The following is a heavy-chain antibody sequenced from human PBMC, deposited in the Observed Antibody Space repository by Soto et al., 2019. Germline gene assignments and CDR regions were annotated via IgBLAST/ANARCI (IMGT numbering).Heavy chain of an antibody. CDR2: ISYDGSNT. Sequence: QVQLVESGGGVVQPGRSLKLSCAASGFTFRTYAMHWVRQAPGKGLEWVAVISYDGSNTYYADSVKGRFTISRDNSKNTLYLQMNSLRDEDSAVYYCARDSETSGYSYDSFDYWGQGTLVTVSS. CDR1: GFTFRTYA. V-gene: IGHV3-30*04. J-gene: IGHJ4*02. CDR3: ARDSETSGYSYDSFDY. D-gene: IGHD5-18*01.